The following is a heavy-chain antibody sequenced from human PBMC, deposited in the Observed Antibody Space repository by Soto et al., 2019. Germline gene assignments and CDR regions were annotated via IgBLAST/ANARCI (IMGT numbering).Heavy chain of an antibody. J-gene: IGHJ5*02. V-gene: IGHV3-30*18. CDR2: ISWDGNNK. D-gene: IGHD6-6*01. CDR1: GFTFSSYG. CDR3: AKGGSSSARYFDR. Sequence: QVQVVESGGGVVQPGRSLRLSCAASGFTFSSYGMHWVRQAPGKGLEWVAIISWDGNNKYYADSVKGRFTIFRDSSKNTLFLQMNSLRAEDTAVYYCAKGGSSSARYFDRWGQGTLVTVSS.